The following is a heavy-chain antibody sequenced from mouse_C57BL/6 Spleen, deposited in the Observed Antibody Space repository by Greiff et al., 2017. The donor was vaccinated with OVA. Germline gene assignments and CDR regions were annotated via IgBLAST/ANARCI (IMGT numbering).Heavy chain of an antibody. CDR1: GYTFTDYE. CDR2: IDPETGGT. V-gene: IGHV1-15*01. D-gene: IGHD1-1*01. J-gene: IGHJ2*01. CDR3: TRGDYGSSPDY. Sequence: QVQLQQSGAELVRPGASVTLSCKASGYTFTDYEMHWVKQTPVHGLEWIGAIDPETGGTAYNQKFKGKAILTADKSSSTTYMELRSLTSEDSAVYYCTRGDYGSSPDYWGQGTTLTVSS.